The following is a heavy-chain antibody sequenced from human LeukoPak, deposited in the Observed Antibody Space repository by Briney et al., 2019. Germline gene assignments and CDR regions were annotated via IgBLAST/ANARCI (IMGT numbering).Heavy chain of an antibody. V-gene: IGHV4-4*07. CDR2: IYTSGSI. D-gene: IGHD2/OR15-2a*01. J-gene: IGHJ3*02. CDR1: GASICDYY. Sequence: PSETLSLTCTVSGASICDYYWSWIRQPAGKGLEWIGRIYTSGSINYNPSLKSRVTMSVDTSKNQFSLKVNSVTAADTAVYYCARDNTNDGFDIWGQGTMVTVSS. CDR3: ARDNTNDGFDI.